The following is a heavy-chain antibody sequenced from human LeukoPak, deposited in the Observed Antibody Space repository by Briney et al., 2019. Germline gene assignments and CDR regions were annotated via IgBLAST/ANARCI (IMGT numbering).Heavy chain of an antibody. Sequence: GGSLRLSCAASGFSFSSYTMNWVRQAPGKGLEWVSSISSGSGYIYYADSVKGRFTISRDNAKNSLYLQMNSLRDEDTAVYYCARPESEGSGSLGAFDVWGQGTMVTVSS. CDR3: ARPESEGSGSLGAFDV. D-gene: IGHD3-22*01. V-gene: IGHV3-21*01. J-gene: IGHJ3*01. CDR1: GFSFSSYT. CDR2: ISSGSGYI.